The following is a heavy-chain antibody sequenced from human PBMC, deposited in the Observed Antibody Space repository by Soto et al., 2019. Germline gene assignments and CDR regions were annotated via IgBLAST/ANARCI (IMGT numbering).Heavy chain of an antibody. Sequence: GGSLRLSCAASGFTFSSYGMHWVRQAPGKGLEWVSLISWDGGSTYYADSVKGRFTISRDNGKNSLYLQMNSLRTEDTALYYCAKDNRLDILTGSSNYGMDVWGQGTTVTVSS. D-gene: IGHD3-9*01. V-gene: IGHV3-43*01. CDR1: GFTFSSYG. J-gene: IGHJ6*02. CDR2: ISWDGGST. CDR3: AKDNRLDILTGSSNYGMDV.